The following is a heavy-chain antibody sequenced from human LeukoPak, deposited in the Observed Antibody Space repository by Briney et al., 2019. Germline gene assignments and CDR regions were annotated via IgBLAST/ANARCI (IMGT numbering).Heavy chain of an antibody. CDR3: AREDSGWFAWFDP. Sequence: SQTLSLTCTVSGGSISSGSYYWSWIRQPAGKGLEWIGRIYTSGSTNYNPSLKSRVTISVDTSENQFSLKLSSVTAADTAVYYCAREDSGWFAWFDPWGQGTLVTVSS. D-gene: IGHD6-19*01. J-gene: IGHJ5*02. CDR2: IYTSGST. V-gene: IGHV4-61*02. CDR1: GGSISSGSYY.